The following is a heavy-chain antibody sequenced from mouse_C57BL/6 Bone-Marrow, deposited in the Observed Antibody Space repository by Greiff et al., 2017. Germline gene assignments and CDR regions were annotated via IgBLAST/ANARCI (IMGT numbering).Heavy chain of an antibody. CDR2: ISNGGGST. D-gene: IGHD2-3*01. J-gene: IGHJ2*01. V-gene: IGHV5-12*01. CDR1: GFTFSDYY. Sequence: EVQRVESGGGLVQPGGSLKLSCAASGFTFSDYYMYWVRQTPEKRLEWVAYISNGGGSTYYPDTVKGRFTISRDNAKNTLYLQMSRLKSEDTDMYYCARQGWLLPDYWGQGTTLTVSS. CDR3: ARQGWLLPDY.